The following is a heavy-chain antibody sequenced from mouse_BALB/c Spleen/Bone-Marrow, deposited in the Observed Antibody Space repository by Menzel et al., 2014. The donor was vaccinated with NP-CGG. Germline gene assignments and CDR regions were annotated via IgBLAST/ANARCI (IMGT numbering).Heavy chain of an antibody. Sequence: QVQLKQSGAELMKPGASVKISCKATGYTFSSYWIEWVKPRPGHGLEWIGEILPGSGNTNYNEKFKDKATFTADTSSNTAYIQLSHLTSEDSAVYYCAREGITTVVEMGYWGQGTSVTVSS. J-gene: IGHJ4*01. CDR3: AREGITTVVEMGY. CDR2: ILPGSGNT. D-gene: IGHD1-1*01. V-gene: IGHV1-9*01. CDR1: GYTFSSYW.